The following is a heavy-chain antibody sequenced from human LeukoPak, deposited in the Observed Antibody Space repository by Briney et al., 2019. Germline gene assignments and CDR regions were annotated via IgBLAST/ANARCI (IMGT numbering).Heavy chain of an antibody. CDR1: GFIFSSYS. CDR2: ISSSSSTI. J-gene: IGHJ6*03. V-gene: IGHV3-48*02. D-gene: IGHD3-3*02. Sequence: HPGGSLRLSCAASGFIFSSYSMNWVRQAPGKGLEWVSYISSSSSTISYADSVKGRFTISRDNAKNSVYLQMNSLRDEDTAVYFCARLLATWDYYYMDVWGKGTTVTVSS. CDR3: ARLLATWDYYYMDV.